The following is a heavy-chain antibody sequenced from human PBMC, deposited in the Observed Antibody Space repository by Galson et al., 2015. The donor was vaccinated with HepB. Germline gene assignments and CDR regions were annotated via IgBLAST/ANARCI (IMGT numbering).Heavy chain of an antibody. V-gene: IGHV3-30-3*01. CDR2: ISYDGNSK. CDR3: AREKVAAVLSDALDA. CDR1: GFTFSTYS. J-gene: IGHJ5*02. D-gene: IGHD6-13*01. Sequence: SLRLSCAASGFTFSTYSMHWVRQAPGKRLEWVGVISYDGNSKYYGDSVRGRFTISRDNSKNTLYLEMNSLRTDDTAVYYCAREKVAAVLSDALDAWGQGTLVAASS.